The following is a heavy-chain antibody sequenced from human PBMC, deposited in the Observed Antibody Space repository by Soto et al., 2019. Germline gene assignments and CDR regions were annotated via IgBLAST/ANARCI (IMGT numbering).Heavy chain of an antibody. V-gene: IGHV3-30*18. CDR2: ISYDGSNK. D-gene: IGHD2-15*01. J-gene: IGHJ4*02. CDR1: GFTFSSYG. Sequence: GGSLRLSCAASGFTFSSYGMHWVRQAPGKGLEWVAVISYDGSNKYYADSVKGRFTISRDNSKNTLYLQMNSLRAEDTAVYYCAKVFTCSGGSCYSPTEFDYWGQGTLVTVSS. CDR3: AKVFTCSGGSCYSPTEFDY.